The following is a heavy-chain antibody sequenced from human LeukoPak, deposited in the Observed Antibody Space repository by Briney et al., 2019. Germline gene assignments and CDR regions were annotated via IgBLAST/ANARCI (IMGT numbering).Heavy chain of an antibody. J-gene: IGHJ3*01. Sequence: ASVKVSCKASGYTFTSYYMHWVRQAPGQVLEWMGLINPDGGSTNYAQNFQGRVTLTRDTSTSTVYMELSSLRSEDTAIYYCARIRDGYNDAYDLWGQGTVVTVPS. D-gene: IGHD5-24*01. CDR2: INPDGGST. V-gene: IGHV1-46*01. CDR1: GYTFTSYY. CDR3: ARIRDGYNDAYDL.